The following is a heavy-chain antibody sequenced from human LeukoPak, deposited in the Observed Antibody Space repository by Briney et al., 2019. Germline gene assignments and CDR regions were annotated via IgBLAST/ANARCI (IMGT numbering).Heavy chain of an antibody. CDR2: IISISSIL. J-gene: IGHJ6*04. CDR3: AVLSITMIGGV. CDR1: GSTFSIYS. Sequence: LRLSCAASGSTFSIYSLNRVCQALGNGLAWVSFIISISSILSYAYSLNGRFTISIDNAKKLLYLQMNSLRAEETAVYYCAVLSITMIGGVWGKGTTVAIYS. D-gene: IGHD3-10*02. V-gene: IGHV3-48*04.